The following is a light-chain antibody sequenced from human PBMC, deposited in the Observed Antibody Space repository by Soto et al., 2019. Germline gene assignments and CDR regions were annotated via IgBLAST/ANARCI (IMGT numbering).Light chain of an antibody. CDR1: SSDVGAYDF. CDR2: DVT. J-gene: IGLJ3*02. V-gene: IGLV2-11*01. Sequence: QSVLTQPRSVSGSPGQSVTISCTGTSSDVGAYDFVSWYQQHPGKAPQLMIYDVTKRPSGVPDRFSGSKSGNTASLTISGLQAEDEADYYCCSYAGSPSAMFGGGTKLTVL. CDR3: CSYAGSPSAM.